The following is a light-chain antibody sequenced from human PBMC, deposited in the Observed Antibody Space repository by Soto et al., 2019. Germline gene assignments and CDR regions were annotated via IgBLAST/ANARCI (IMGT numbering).Light chain of an antibody. Sequence: QSVLTQPPAVSGAPGPRVTISCTGSSSNIVAGFDVHWYHQIAGTAPKLLIYGNSNRPSGVPDRFSGSKSGTSASLPINGLQAEDEAQYYCQSYDNSLSGSWVFGGGTKLPV. CDR2: GNS. CDR1: SSNIVAGFD. V-gene: IGLV1-40*01. J-gene: IGLJ3*02. CDR3: QSYDNSLSGSWV.